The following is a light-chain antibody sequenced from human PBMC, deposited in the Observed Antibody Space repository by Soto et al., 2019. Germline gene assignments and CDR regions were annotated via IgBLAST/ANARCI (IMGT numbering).Light chain of an antibody. Sequence: EIVLTQSPGTLSLSPGERATLSCRASQSVSSSNLAWYQQKPGQAPRLLIYDVSNRATGIPDRFSGSGSGTDFTLTINRLGPEDFAVYYCQQYGSSPRTFGGGTRVEIQ. J-gene: IGKJ4*01. CDR1: QSVSSSN. V-gene: IGKV3-20*01. CDR3: QQYGSSPRT. CDR2: DVS.